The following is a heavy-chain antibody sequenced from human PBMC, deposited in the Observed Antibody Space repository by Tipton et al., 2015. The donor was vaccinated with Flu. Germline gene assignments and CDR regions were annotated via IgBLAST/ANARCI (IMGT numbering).Heavy chain of an antibody. D-gene: IGHD1-26*01. Sequence: TLSLTCTVSGDSISTTIYYWGWVRQPPGKGLEWIGYIYYSGSTNYNPSLKSRVTISVDTSKNQFSLKLSSVTAADTAVYYCARYGTYDGSRYFQHWGQGTLVTVSS. CDR1: GDSISTTIYY. CDR2: IYYSGST. CDR3: ARYGTYDGSRYFQH. J-gene: IGHJ1*01. V-gene: IGHV4-61*05.